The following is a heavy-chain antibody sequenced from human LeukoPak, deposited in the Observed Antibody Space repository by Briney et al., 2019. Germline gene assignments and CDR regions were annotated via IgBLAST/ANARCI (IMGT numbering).Heavy chain of an antibody. V-gene: IGHV4-34*01. CDR1: GGSFSVYY. D-gene: IGHD6-13*01. CDR3: ARGNSFIAAAGRNFDY. Sequence: SETLSLTCAVYGGSFSVYYWSWIRQPPGKGLEWMWEIIHSGSTNYNPSLKSRVTISVDTSKNQISLKLSSVTAADTAVYYCARGNSFIAAAGRNFDYWGQGTLVTVSS. J-gene: IGHJ4*02. CDR2: IIHSGST.